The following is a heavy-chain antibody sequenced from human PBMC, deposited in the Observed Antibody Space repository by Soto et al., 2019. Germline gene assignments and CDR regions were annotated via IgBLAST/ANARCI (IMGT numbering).Heavy chain of an antibody. CDR3: ARDGRDDSSGYYYGRRNLFDY. V-gene: IGHV1-2*04. D-gene: IGHD3-22*01. J-gene: IGHJ4*02. CDR1: GYTFTGYY. Sequence: ASVKVSCKASGYTFTGYYMHWVRQAPGQGLEWMGWINPNSGGTNYAQKFQGWVTMTRDTSISTADMELGRLRSDDTAVYYCARDGRDDSSGYYYGRRNLFDYWGQGTLVTVSS. CDR2: INPNSGGT.